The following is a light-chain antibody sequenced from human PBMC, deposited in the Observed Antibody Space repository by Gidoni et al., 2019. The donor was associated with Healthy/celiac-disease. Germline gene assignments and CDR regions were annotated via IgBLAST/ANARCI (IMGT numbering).Light chain of an antibody. J-gene: IGKJ2*01. V-gene: IGKV3-11*01. CDR3: QQRSNWPPYT. CDR1: QSVSSY. Sequence: EIVLTQSPATLSLAPGDRATLSCSASQSVSSYLAWYQQKPGQAPRLLIYDASNRATGIPARFSGSGSGTDFTLTISSLEPEEFAVYYCQQRSNWPPYTFGQGTKLEIK. CDR2: DAS.